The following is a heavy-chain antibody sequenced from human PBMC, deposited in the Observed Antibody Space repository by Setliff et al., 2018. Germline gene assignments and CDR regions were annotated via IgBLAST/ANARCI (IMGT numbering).Heavy chain of an antibody. CDR1: GSTFTGYY. CDR2: INPSGGST. J-gene: IGHJ3*02. D-gene: IGHD5-12*01. CDR3: ARVSGPLTLDGPVDIVARGLDAFDI. V-gene: IGHV1-46*01. Sequence: ASVKVSCKASGSTFTGYYMHWVRQAPGQGLEWMGIINPSGGSTSYAQKFQGRVTMTRDTSTSTVYMELSSLRSEDTAVYYCARVSGPLTLDGPVDIVARGLDAFDIWGQGTMVTVSS.